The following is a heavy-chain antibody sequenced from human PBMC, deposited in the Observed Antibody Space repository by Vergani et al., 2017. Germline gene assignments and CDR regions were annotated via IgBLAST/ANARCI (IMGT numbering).Heavy chain of an antibody. CDR2: ISGSATGGVT. V-gene: IGHV3-23*04. CDR1: GLVFSDYT. Sequence: EVQLVESGGDFAQPGGSLTLSCVAYGLVFSDYTMSWVRQAPGRGLEWVSIISGSATGGVTYVADSVKGRFTISRDNSKNTLFLQMNSLRPEDTAVYYCARDTVTGSRYFDYWGQGTRVTVSS. CDR3: ARDTVTGSRYFDY. D-gene: IGHD6-19*01. J-gene: IGHJ4*02.